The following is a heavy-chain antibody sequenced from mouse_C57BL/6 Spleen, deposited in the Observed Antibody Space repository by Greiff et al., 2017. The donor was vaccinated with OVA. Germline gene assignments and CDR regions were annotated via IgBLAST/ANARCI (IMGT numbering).Heavy chain of an antibody. D-gene: IGHD1-1*01. CDR1: GYTFTSYW. V-gene: IGHV1-53*01. CDR3: ARGLITTVVADWYCDV. J-gene: IGHJ1*03. Sequence: QVQLKQPGTELVKPGASVKLSCKASGYTFTSYWMHWVKQRPGQGLEWIGNINPSNGGTNYNEKFKSKATLTVDKSSSTAYMQLSSLTSEDSAVYYCARGLITTVVADWYCDVWGTGTTVTVSS. CDR2: INPSNGGT.